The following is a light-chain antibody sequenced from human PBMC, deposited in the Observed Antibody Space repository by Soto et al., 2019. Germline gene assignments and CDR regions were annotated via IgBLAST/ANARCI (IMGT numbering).Light chain of an antibody. Sequence: NVLTQSPGTLSLSPGERATLSCRASQSVSNYLAWYQRKPGQAPRLLIYGASSRATGIPDRFSGSGSGTDFTLTISRLEPEDFAVYYCHQYGGSPQTFGQGTKVEIK. V-gene: IGKV3-20*01. J-gene: IGKJ1*01. CDR3: HQYGGSPQT. CDR1: QSVSNY. CDR2: GAS.